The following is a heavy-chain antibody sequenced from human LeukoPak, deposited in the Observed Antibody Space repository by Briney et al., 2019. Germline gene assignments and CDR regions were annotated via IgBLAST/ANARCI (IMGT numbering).Heavy chain of an antibody. CDR3: ARTVTDNYFDY. V-gene: IGHV3-23*01. D-gene: IGHD4-11*01. CDR2: ISGSGGST. CDR1: GFTFSSYA. J-gene: IGHJ4*02. Sequence: PGGSLRLSCAASGFTFSSYAMSWVRQAPGKGLEWVSAISGSGGSTYYADSVKGRFTISRDNSKNTLCLQMNSLRAEDTAVYYVARTVTDNYFDYRGQGTLVTVSS.